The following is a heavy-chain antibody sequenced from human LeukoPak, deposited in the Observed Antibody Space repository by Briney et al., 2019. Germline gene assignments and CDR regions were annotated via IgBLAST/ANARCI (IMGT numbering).Heavy chain of an antibody. J-gene: IGHJ3*02. CDR2: ISSSSSYI. CDR3: AKDDPNYSSGWYFPDHDAFDI. CDR1: GFTFSSYS. V-gene: IGHV3-21*04. Sequence: GGSLRLSCAASGFTFSSYSMNWVRQAPGKGLEWVSSISSSSSYIYYADSVKGRFTISRDNAKNSLYLQMNSLRAEDTAVYYCAKDDPNYSSGWYFPDHDAFDIWGQGTMVTVSS. D-gene: IGHD6-19*01.